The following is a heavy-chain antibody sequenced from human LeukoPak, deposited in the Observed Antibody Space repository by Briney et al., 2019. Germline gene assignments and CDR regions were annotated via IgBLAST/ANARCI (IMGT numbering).Heavy chain of an antibody. J-gene: IGHJ4*02. V-gene: IGHV4-30-4*01. CDR3: ARLRYMDYFDY. CDR1: GGSISSGDYY. D-gene: IGHD1-1*01. Sequence: PSETLSLTCTVSGGSISSGDYYWSWIRQPPGKGLEWIGYIYYSGSTYYNPSLQSRVTISVDTSKNQFSLKLSSVTAADTAVYYCARLRYMDYFDYWGQGTLVTVSS. CDR2: IYYSGST.